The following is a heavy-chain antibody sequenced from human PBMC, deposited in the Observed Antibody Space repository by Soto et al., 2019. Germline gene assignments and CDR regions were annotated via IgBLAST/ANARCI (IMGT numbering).Heavy chain of an antibody. J-gene: IGHJ6*02. Sequence: SETLSLTCTVSGDSIRSYYWSWIRQPPGKGLEWIGYISHTGSTHYNPSLKSRVTISADTSKNQFSLKLSSVTTADTALYYCAREGVAAPYYYYGMDVWGQGSTVTVSS. CDR2: ISHTGST. CDR3: AREGVAAPYYYYGMDV. D-gene: IGHD2-15*01. CDR1: GDSIRSYY. V-gene: IGHV4-59*01.